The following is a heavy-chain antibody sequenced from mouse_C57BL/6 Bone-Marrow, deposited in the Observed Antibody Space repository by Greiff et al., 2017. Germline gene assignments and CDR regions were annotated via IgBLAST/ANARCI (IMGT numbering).Heavy chain of an antibody. D-gene: IGHD4-1*01. Sequence: EVHLVESGGGLVQPGGSLSLSCAASGFTFTDYYMSWVRQPPGKALEWLGFIRNKANGYITEYSASVKGRFTISRDNSQSILYLQMNALRAEDSATYYCARSSITGPFAYWGQGTLVTVSA. CDR2: IRNKANGYIT. V-gene: IGHV7-3*01. CDR1: GFTFTDYY. J-gene: IGHJ3*01. CDR3: ARSSITGPFAY.